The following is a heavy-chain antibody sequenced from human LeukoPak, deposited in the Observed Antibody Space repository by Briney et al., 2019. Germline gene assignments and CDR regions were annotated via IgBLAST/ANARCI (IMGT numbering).Heavy chain of an antibody. CDR3: ARGSCSGGSCYNHVGHFDY. CDR2: IYYSGST. V-gene: IGHV4-59*01. Sequence: PSETLSLTCTVSGGSISSYYWSWIRQPPGKGLDWIAYIYYSGSTNYNPSLKSRVTISVDTSKNQFSLKLSSVTAADTAVYYCARGSCSGGSCYNHVGHFDYWGQGTLVTVSS. J-gene: IGHJ4*02. CDR1: GGSISSYY. D-gene: IGHD2-15*01.